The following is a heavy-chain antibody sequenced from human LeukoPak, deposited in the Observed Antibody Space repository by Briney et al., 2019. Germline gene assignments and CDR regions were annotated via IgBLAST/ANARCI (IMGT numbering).Heavy chain of an antibody. J-gene: IGHJ6*02. CDR2: MNPNSGNT. CDR1: GYTFTSYD. D-gene: IGHD4-23*01. V-gene: IGHV1-8*01. Sequence: ASVKVSCKASGYTFTSYDINWVRQATGQGLEWMRWMNPNSGNTGYAQKFQGRVTMTRNTSISTAYMELSSLRSEDTAVYYCARGDYGGTLYYGMDVWGQGTTVTVSS. CDR3: ARGDYGGTLYYGMDV.